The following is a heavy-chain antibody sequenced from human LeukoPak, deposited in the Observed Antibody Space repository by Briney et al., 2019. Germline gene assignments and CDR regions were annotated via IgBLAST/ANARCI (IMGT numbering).Heavy chain of an antibody. V-gene: IGHV3-11*01. Sequence: GGSLRLSCAASGFTFSDYYMSWIRQAPGKGLEWVSYISSSGSTIYYADSVKGRFTISTDNAKNSLYLQMNSLRAEDTAVYYCASYHYDDYGDPPTNWFDPWGQGTLVTVSS. CDR3: ASYHYDDYGDPPTNWFDP. CDR1: GFTFSDYY. J-gene: IGHJ5*02. CDR2: ISSSGSTI. D-gene: IGHD4-17*01.